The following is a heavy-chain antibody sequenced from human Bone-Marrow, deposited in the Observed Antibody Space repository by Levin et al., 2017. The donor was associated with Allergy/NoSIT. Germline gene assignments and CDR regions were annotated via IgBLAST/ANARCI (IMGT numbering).Heavy chain of an antibody. Sequence: SSETLSLTCDVSGDSISRGGHSWHWIRQPPGKGLEWIGYIYHSGRTSYNPSLKGRVTISADRSRNQFSLNMISVTAADTAMYFCARDSSSFNGLYYFDYWGQGALVTVSS. CDR1: GDSISRGGHS. D-gene: IGHD2-8*01. J-gene: IGHJ4*02. CDR3: ARDSSSFNGLYYFDY. CDR2: IYHSGRT. V-gene: IGHV4-30-2*01.